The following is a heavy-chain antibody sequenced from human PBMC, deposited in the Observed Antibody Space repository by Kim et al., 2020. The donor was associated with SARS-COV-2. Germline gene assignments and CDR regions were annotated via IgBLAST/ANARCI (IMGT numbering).Heavy chain of an antibody. V-gene: IGHV4-39*01. Sequence: LQRRVTIAVDTSKNQFSLKLSSVTAADTAVYYCASATYYYDSSGYSFDYWGQGTLVTVSS. CDR3: ASATYYYDSSGYSFDY. J-gene: IGHJ4*02. D-gene: IGHD3-22*01.